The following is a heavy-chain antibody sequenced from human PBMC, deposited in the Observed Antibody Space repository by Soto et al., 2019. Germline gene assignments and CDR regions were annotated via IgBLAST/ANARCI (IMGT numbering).Heavy chain of an antibody. D-gene: IGHD3-22*01. CDR3: ARGRAYYYDSSGQHFDY. Sequence: SETLSLTCTVSGGSISSGGYYWSWIRQHPGKGLEWIGYIYYSGSTYYNPSLKSRVTISVDTSKNQFSLKLSSVTAADTAVYYCARGRAYYYDSSGQHFDYWGQGTLVTVS. CDR1: GGSISSGGYY. CDR2: IYYSGST. V-gene: IGHV4-31*03. J-gene: IGHJ4*02.